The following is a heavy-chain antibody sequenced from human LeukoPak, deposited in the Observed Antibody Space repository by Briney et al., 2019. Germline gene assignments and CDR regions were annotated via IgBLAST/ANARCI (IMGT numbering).Heavy chain of an antibody. J-gene: IGHJ4*02. CDR3: ATSYYYDSSGYYYFDY. D-gene: IGHD3-22*01. Sequence: ASVKVSCKVSGYTLTELSMHWVRQAPGKGLERMGGFDPEDGETIYAQKFQGRVTMTEDTSTDTAYMELSSLRSEDTAVYYCATSYYYDSSGYYYFDYWSQGTLVTVSS. CDR2: FDPEDGET. CDR1: GYTLTELS. V-gene: IGHV1-24*01.